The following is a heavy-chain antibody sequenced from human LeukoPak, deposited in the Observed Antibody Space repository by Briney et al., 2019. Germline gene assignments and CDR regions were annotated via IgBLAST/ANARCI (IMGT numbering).Heavy chain of an antibody. J-gene: IGHJ4*02. Sequence: GGSLRLSCAASGLTFSSHWMSWVRQAPGKGLEGVANIKKDGSEKYYVDSVKGRFTISRDNAKTSLYLHMNSLRAEDTAVYYCARHLSGVTGYTYGRGIDYWGQGTLVTVSS. D-gene: IGHD5-18*01. CDR1: GLTFSSHW. CDR2: IKKDGSEK. V-gene: IGHV3-7*01. CDR3: ARHLSGVTGYTYGRGIDY.